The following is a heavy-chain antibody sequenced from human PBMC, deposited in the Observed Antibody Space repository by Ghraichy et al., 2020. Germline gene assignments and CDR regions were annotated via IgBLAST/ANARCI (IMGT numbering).Heavy chain of an antibody. CDR1: GLTFRGNN. CDR2: ITSSSRSI. CDR3: ARASTVVRFYYYDGMDV. V-gene: IGHV3-48*02. Sequence: GGSLRLSGVGSGLTFRGNNANWVRQSPGKVLEWVSYITSSSRSIFYADSVKGRFTISRDNAQNSLYLQMNSLRDEDTAVYYSARASTVVRFYYYDGMDVWGHGPTVTVSS. J-gene: IGHJ6*02. D-gene: IGHD4-23*01.